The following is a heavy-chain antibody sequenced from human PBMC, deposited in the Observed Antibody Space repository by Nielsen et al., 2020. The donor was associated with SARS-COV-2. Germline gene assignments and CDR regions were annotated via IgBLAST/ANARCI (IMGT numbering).Heavy chain of an antibody. CDR1: GYTFTAHY. CDR3: ARDAETFGERDGFDY. V-gene: IGHV1-46*01. Sequence: ASVKVSCKASGYTFTAHYLNWVRQAPGQGLEWLGLINPRVGATSYAEKFQGRVTMTTDTSTNTVYLDLYSLRSEDTAIYYCARDAETFGERDGFDYWGQGTLVTVSS. CDR2: INPRVGAT. J-gene: IGHJ4*02. D-gene: IGHD3-10*01.